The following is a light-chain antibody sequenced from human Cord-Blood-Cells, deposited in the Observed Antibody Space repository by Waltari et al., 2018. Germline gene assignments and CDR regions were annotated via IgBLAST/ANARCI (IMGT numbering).Light chain of an antibody. Sequence: QSALTQPPSASGSPGQSVTTSCPGTSSDVGAYNYVSWYQQHPGKAPKLMIYEVSKRPSGVPDRFSGSKSGNTASLTVSGLQAEDEADYYCSSYAGSNNYVFGTGTKVTVL. J-gene: IGLJ1*01. V-gene: IGLV2-8*01. CDR1: SSDVGAYNY. CDR2: EVS. CDR3: SSYAGSNNYV.